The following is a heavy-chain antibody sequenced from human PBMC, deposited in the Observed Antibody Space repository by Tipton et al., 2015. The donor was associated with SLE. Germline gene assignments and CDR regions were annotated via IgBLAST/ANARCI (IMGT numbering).Heavy chain of an antibody. Sequence: TLSLTCNVSVYSISSSHWWGWIRQPPGKGLEWIGHIYYGGTIYYNPSLKSRVTMSIDTSKNQFSLIVSSVTAADTAVYYCARDLTGTIGSAIYGMDVWGQGTTVTVSS. CDR1: VYSISSSHW. CDR3: ARDLTGTIGSAIYGMDV. CDR2: IYYGGTI. V-gene: IGHV4-28*03. D-gene: IGHD1-1*01. J-gene: IGHJ6*02.